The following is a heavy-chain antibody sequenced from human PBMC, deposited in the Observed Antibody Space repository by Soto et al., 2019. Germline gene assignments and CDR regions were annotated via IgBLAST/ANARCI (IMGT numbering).Heavy chain of an antibody. D-gene: IGHD5-12*01. V-gene: IGHV1-69*02. CDR2: IIPILGIA. Sequence: QVQLVQSGAEVKKPGSSVKVSCKASGGTFSSYTISWVRQAPGQGLEWMGRIIPILGIANYAQKFQGRVTITADKSTSTAYMELSSLRSEDKAVYYCAIGDGYRKGGDWFDPWGQGTLVTVSS. J-gene: IGHJ5*02. CDR1: GGTFSSYT. CDR3: AIGDGYRKGGDWFDP.